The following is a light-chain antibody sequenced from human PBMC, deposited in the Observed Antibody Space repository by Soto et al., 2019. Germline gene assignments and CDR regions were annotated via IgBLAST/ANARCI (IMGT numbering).Light chain of an antibody. CDR1: QSISSW. V-gene: IGKV1-5*03. CDR2: KAS. J-gene: IGKJ2*01. Sequence: DIQMTQSTSTLSASVGDRVTITCRASQSISSWLAWYQRKPGKAHKLLIYKASGLESGVPSRFSGSESGTDFNLTISSMQPDDFATYYCQQYNSYSPYTFGQGTKLEIK. CDR3: QQYNSYSPYT.